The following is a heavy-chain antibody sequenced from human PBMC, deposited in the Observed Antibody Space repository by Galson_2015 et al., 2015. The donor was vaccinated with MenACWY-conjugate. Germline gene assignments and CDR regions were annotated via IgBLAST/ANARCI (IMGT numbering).Heavy chain of an antibody. Sequence: ALVKPTQPLTLTCTFSGFSLRTRGMRVSWLRQPPGKGLEWLARIDWNNDKFYNTSLKTRLNISKDTSKNQVVLTMTNMGPVDTATYYCARVAYGNWGQGTLVTVPS. J-gene: IGHJ4*02. CDR3: ARVAYGN. D-gene: IGHD4-17*01. V-gene: IGHV2-70*04. CDR2: IDWNNDK. CDR1: GFSLRTRGMR.